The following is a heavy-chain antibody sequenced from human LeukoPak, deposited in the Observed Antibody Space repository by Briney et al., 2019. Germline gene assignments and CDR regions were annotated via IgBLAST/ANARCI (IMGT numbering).Heavy chain of an antibody. Sequence: SETLSLTCTVSGGSISSSYWSWIRQPPGKGLEWIGYIYYSGSTSYNPSLKSRVTISVDTSKNQFSLKLSSVTAADTAVYYCATRESRNNAFDIWGQGTMVTVSS. J-gene: IGHJ3*02. CDR1: GGSISSSY. D-gene: IGHD2-2*01. CDR3: ATRESRNNAFDI. CDR2: IYYSGST. V-gene: IGHV4-59*01.